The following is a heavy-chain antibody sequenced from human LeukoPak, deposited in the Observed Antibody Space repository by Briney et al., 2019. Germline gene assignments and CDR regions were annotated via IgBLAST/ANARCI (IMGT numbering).Heavy chain of an antibody. D-gene: IGHD6-19*01. CDR1: GGSISSYF. CDR3: ARGDSSGWWDY. Sequence: SETLSLTCTVSGGSISSYFWSWIRQPPGKGLEWIGYIYYSGSTNYNPSLKSRVTISVDTSKNQFSLKLSSVTAADTAVYYCARGDSSGWWDYWGQGPLVTVSS. V-gene: IGHV4-59*01. J-gene: IGHJ4*02. CDR2: IYYSGST.